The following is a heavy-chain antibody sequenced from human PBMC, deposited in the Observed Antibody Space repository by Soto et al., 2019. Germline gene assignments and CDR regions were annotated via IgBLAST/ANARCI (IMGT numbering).Heavy chain of an antibody. CDR2: IYYSGST. CDR1: GGSISSSSYY. J-gene: IGHJ5*02. CDR3: ARLPQDILTGYTTLGWFDP. V-gene: IGHV4-39*01. Sequence: SETLSLTCTVSGGSISSSSYYWGWIRQPPGKGLEWIGSIYYSGSTYYNPSLKSRVTISVDTSKNQFSLKLSSVTAADTAVYYCARLPQDILTGYTTLGWFDPWGQGTLVTVSS. D-gene: IGHD3-9*01.